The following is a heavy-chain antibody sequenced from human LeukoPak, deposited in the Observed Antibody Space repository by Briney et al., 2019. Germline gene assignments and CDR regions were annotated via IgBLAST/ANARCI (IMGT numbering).Heavy chain of an antibody. J-gene: IGHJ4*02. CDR1: GFTFSSYW. CDR2: INSDGSST. CDR3: AREASIVVRCSDY. D-gene: IGHD6-6*01. Sequence: PGGSLRLSCAASGFTFSSYWMHWVRQAPGKGLVWVSRINSDGSSTSYADSVKGRFTISRDNAKNTLYLQMNSLRAEDTAVYYCAREASIVVRCSDYWGQGTLVTVSS. V-gene: IGHV3-74*01.